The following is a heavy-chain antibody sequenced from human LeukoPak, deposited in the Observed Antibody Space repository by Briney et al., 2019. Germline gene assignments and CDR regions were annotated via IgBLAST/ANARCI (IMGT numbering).Heavy chain of an antibody. CDR1: GFTFSSYS. CDR2: ISSSSSYI. CDR3: ARDLAVAGRLFDY. Sequence: GGSLRLSCAASGFTFSSYSMNWFRQAPGKGLEWVSSISSSSSYIYYADSVKGRFTISRDNAKNPLYLQMNSLRAEDTAVYYCARDLAVAGRLFDYWGQGTLVTVSS. D-gene: IGHD6-19*01. V-gene: IGHV3-21*01. J-gene: IGHJ4*02.